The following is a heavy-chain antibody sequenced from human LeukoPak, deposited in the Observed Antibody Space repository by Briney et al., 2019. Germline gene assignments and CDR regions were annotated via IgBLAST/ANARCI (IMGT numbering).Heavy chain of an antibody. CDR2: ITNSGGST. CDR1: GFTFSTYA. Sequence: PGGSLRLSCAASGFTFSTYAMSWVRQPPGKGLEWVSAITNSGGSTYYADSVQGRFTISRDNSENTLYLQMNNLRAEDTAIHYCAKVPYSDYGSGRPPFMDVWGQGTTVAVSS. D-gene: IGHD3-10*01. J-gene: IGHJ6*02. V-gene: IGHV3-23*01. CDR3: AKVPYSDYGSGRPPFMDV.